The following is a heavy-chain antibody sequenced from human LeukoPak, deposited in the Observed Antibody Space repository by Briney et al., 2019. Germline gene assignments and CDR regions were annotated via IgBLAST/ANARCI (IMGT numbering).Heavy chain of an antibody. CDR3: AKGNLRGPPPNIDY. J-gene: IGHJ4*02. CDR2: ISSSGGST. D-gene: IGHD5/OR15-5a*01. Sequence: GGSLRLSCAASGFTFRSYAMSWVRQAPGKGLEWVSTISSSGGSTNYADSVKGRFTISRDNSKNTLYLQINSLRAEDTAVYYCAKGNLRGPPPNIDYWGQGTLVTVSS. CDR1: GFTFRSYA. V-gene: IGHV3-23*01.